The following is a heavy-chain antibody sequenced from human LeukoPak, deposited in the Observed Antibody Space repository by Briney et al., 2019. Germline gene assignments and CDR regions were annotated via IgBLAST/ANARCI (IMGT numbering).Heavy chain of an antibody. D-gene: IGHD3-10*01. J-gene: IGHJ4*02. CDR1: GGSVSSGSYY. Sequence: SETLSLTCTVSGGSVSSGSYYWGWLRQPPGKGLEWIGYIYYSGSTNYNPSLKSRVTISVDTSKNQFSLKLSSVTAADTAVYYCARVPGDYFDYWGQGTLVTVSS. CDR2: IYYSGST. CDR3: ARVPGDYFDY. V-gene: IGHV4-61*01.